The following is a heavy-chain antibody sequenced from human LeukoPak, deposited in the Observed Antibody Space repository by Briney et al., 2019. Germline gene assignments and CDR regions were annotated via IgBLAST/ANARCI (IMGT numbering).Heavy chain of an antibody. CDR2: IIPIFGTA. J-gene: IGHJ5*02. D-gene: IGHD6-19*01. Sequence: SVKVSCKASGGTFSSYAISWVRQAPGQGLEWMGGIIPIFGTANYAQKFQGRVTITTDESTSTAYMELSSLRSEDTAVYYCARSAGYSSGWFLNWFDPWGQGTLVTVSS. CDR1: GGTFSSYA. CDR3: ARSAGYSSGWFLNWFDP. V-gene: IGHV1-69*05.